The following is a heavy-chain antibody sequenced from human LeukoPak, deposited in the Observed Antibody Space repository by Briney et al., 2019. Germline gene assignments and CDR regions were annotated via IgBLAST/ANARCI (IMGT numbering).Heavy chain of an antibody. Sequence: PSETLSLTCTVSGGSISSYYWSWIRQPAGKGLELIGRIYTSGSTNYNPSLKSRVTMSVDTSKNQFSLKLSSVTAADTAVYYCARDHKGGIAVAYFDYWGQGTLVTVSS. D-gene: IGHD6-19*01. CDR2: IYTSGST. CDR1: GGSISSYY. V-gene: IGHV4-4*07. CDR3: ARDHKGGIAVAYFDY. J-gene: IGHJ4*02.